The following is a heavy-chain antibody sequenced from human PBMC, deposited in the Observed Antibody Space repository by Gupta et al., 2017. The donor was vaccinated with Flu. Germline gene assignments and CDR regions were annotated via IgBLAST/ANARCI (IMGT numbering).Heavy chain of an antibody. CDR3: ARDVFAAGGGWYFDL. D-gene: IGHD6-25*01. CDR2: IIPIFGTT. V-gene: IGHV1-69*01. J-gene: IGHJ2*01. Sequence: QVQLVQSGAEVKKPGSSVKVSCKASGGTFSSYDMSWVRQAPGQGLEWMGGIIPIFGTTNYAQKFQGRVTITADESTSTAYMELSSLRSEDTAVYYCARDVFAAGGGWYFDLWGRGTLVTVSS. CDR1: GGTFSSYD.